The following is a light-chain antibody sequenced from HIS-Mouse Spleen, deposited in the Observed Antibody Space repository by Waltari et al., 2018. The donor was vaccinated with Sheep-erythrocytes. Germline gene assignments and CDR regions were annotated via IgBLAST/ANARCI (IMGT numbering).Light chain of an antibody. J-gene: IGLJ2*01. CDR1: NLGSQS. V-gene: IGLV3-21*03. CDR3: QVWDSSSDHVV. Sequence: SYALPQPPSASVAPGKTARITRGGNNLGSQSVHWYQQKPGQAPVLVVYDDSDRPSGIPERFSGSNSGNTATLTISRVEAGDEADYYCQVWDSSSDHVVFGGGTKLTVL. CDR2: DDS.